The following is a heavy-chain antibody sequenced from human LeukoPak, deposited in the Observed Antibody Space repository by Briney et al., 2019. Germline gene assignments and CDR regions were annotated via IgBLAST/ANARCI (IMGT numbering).Heavy chain of an antibody. CDR1: GFTFSSYA. J-gene: IGHJ4*02. V-gene: IGHV3-23*01. Sequence: GGSLRLSCAASGFTFSSYAMAWVRQAPGKGLAWVSSISATGGSKSYADSVKAGISISRDNSKNTLYLQMNSLTAEDTALYYCAKDPGRVDYWGQGTLVTVSS. CDR3: AKDPGRVDY. CDR2: ISATGGSK. D-gene: IGHD7-27*01.